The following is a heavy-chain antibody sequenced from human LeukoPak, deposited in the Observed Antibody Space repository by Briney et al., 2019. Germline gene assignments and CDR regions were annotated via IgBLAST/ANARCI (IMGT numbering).Heavy chain of an antibody. CDR1: GFTFSSYC. CDR3: AKAHPPGIAAAGSPFDY. V-gene: IGHV3-30*02. CDR2: IRYEGRNN. Sequence: GGSLRLSWAASGFTFSSYCMLCVRHSPGKALEGVTFIRYEGRNNNYADSVEGRLTLDRDNSKNRMYMQMNCLRTKGMAVYDCAKAHPPGIAAAGSPFDYWGKGTLVTVSS. D-gene: IGHD6-13*01. J-gene: IGHJ4*02.